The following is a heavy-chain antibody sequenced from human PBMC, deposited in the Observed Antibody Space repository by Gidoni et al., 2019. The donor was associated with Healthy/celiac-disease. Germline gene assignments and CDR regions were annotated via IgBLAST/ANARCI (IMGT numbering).Heavy chain of an antibody. Sequence: EVQLLEPGGGFAQPGGSLTLSCAASGFTFSSYAMSWFRQAPGKGLEWVSAISGSGGSKYYADSVKGRFTSSRDNSKNTLYLQMNSLRAEDTAVYYCAKDLPFDWLCMDVWGQGTTVTVSS. CDR2: ISGSGGSK. CDR1: GFTFSSYA. D-gene: IGHD3-9*01. J-gene: IGHJ6*02. V-gene: IGHV3-23*01. CDR3: AKDLPFDWLCMDV.